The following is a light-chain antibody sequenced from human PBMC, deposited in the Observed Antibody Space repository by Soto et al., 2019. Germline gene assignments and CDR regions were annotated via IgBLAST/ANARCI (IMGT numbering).Light chain of an antibody. J-gene: IGLJ1*01. V-gene: IGLV1-40*01. CDR3: QSYDSSLSGRYV. Sequence: QSVLTQPPSVSGAPGQRVTISCTGTNSNIGAGYDVHWYRQLPGTAPKLLIYGNSNRPSGVPDRFSGSKSGTSASLAITGLQTEDEADYYCQSYDSSLSGRYVFGTGTKGTVL. CDR2: GNS. CDR1: NSNIGAGYD.